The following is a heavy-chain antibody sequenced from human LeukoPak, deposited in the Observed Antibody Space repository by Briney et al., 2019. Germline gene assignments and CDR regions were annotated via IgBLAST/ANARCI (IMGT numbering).Heavy chain of an antibody. CDR2: IGGSGGST. D-gene: IGHD6-6*01. CDR3: AKDLGFSSSSIFDY. Sequence: GGSLILSCAASRFTFSIYAMSWVRQAPGKGLEWVSVIGGSGGSTHYADSVKGRFTISRDNSKKTLYLQMSSLRAEDTAVYYCAKDLGFSSSSIFDYWGQGTLVTVSS. J-gene: IGHJ4*02. V-gene: IGHV3-23*01. CDR1: RFTFSIYA.